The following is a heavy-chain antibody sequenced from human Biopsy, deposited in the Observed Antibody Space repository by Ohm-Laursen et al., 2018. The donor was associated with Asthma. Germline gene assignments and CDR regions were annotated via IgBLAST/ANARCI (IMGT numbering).Heavy chain of an antibody. V-gene: IGHV1-18*04. CDR3: ARAVDFSRYNGIDF. D-gene: IGHD2-8*01. J-gene: IGHJ4*01. CDR2: ICVYNGNT. CDR1: GYTFNSAV. Sequence: CLTPGYTFNSAVITWGRLAPAQALEWMGGICVYNGNTKVAHKLQSRVTMITDTSTSTAYMELRSLRTDDTAVYFCARAVDFSRYNGIDFWGQGTPVTVSP.